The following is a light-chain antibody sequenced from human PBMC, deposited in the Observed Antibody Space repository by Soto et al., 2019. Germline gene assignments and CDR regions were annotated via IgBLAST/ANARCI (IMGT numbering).Light chain of an antibody. CDR2: HDS. V-gene: IGLV3-21*02. J-gene: IGLJ2*01. Sequence: SYELTQPPSVSVAPGQTASITCGGDNIGGRSVHWYQQKPGQAPVVVVDHDSDRPSGIPERFSGSNSGNMATLTISRVEARDEAVYHCQVWDYSTDDVVFGGGTKVTVL. CDR1: NIGGRS. CDR3: QVWDYSTDDVV.